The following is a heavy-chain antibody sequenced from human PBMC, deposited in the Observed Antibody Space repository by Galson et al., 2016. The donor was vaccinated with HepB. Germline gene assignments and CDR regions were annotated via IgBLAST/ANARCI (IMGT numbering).Heavy chain of an antibody. D-gene: IGHD6-13*01. J-gene: IGHJ4*02. CDR2: IKNRDTAT. CDR1: GFSFSNFA. Sequence: SLRLSCAVSGFSFSNFAMSWVRQAPGQGLELVAIIKNRDTATYYADSVKGRFVISRDNSKDTLFLQMNSLRADDTAIYYRVKLNPYGTSWVGALDYWGQGTLVTVSS. V-gene: IGHV3-23*01. CDR3: VKLNPYGTSWVGALDY.